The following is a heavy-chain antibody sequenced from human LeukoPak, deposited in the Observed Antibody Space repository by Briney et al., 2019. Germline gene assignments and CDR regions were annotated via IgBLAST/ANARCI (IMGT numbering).Heavy chain of an antibody. D-gene: IGHD3-22*01. Sequence: SETLSLTCAVYGESFSAYYWSWIRQPPGKGLEWIGYIYYSGSTNYNPSLKSRVTISVDTSKNQFSLKLSSVTAADTAVYYCARKGDYYDRSYFDYWGQGTLVTVSS. CDR1: GESFSAYY. CDR2: IYYSGST. CDR3: ARKGDYYDRSYFDY. J-gene: IGHJ4*02. V-gene: IGHV4-59*01.